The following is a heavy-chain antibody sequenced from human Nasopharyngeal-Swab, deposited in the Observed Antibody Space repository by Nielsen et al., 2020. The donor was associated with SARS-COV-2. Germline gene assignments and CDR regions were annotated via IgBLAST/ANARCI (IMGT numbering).Heavy chain of an antibody. J-gene: IGHJ3*02. D-gene: IGHD1-26*01. CDR3: ARSVGSFYGQGAFDI. V-gene: IGHV3-49*01. Sequence: GGSLRLSCTTSGFTFGDYAMSWFRQAPGKGLEWVGFIRSKTYGGAPEYAASVKGRFTISRDGAESIAYLQMNSLETEGTGVYYCARSVGSFYGQGAFDIWGQETMVTVSS. CDR2: IRSKTYGGAP. CDR1: GFTFGDYA.